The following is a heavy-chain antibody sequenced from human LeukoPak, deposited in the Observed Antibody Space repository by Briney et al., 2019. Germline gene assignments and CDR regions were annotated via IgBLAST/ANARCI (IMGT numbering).Heavy chain of an antibody. Sequence: GGSLRLSCAASGFTFSSYSMNWARQAPGKGLEWVSSISSSSSYIYYADSVKGRFTISRDNAKNSLYLQMNSLRAEDTAVYYCARDTRGYSYGYVFDYWGQGTLVTVSS. CDR2: ISSSSSYI. CDR3: ARDTRGYSYGYVFDY. J-gene: IGHJ4*02. V-gene: IGHV3-21*01. D-gene: IGHD5-18*01. CDR1: GFTFSSYS.